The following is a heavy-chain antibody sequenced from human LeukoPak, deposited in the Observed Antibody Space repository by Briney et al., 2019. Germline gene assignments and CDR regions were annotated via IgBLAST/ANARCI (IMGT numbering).Heavy chain of an antibody. CDR2: IKSKTDGGTT. D-gene: IGHD5-18*01. Sequence: GGSLRLSCAASGFTFSNAWMSWVRQAPGKGLEWVGRIKSKTDGGTTDYAAPVKGRFTISRDDSKNTLYLQMNSLKTEDTAVYYCTTDAWGIYSYGWTVPTDYFDYWGQGTLVTVSS. CDR1: GFTFSNAW. CDR3: TTDAWGIYSYGWTVPTDYFDY. V-gene: IGHV3-15*01. J-gene: IGHJ4*02.